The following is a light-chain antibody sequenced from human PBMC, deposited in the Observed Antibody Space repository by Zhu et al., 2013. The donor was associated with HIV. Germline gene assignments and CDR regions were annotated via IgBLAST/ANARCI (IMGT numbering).Light chain of an antibody. V-gene: IGKV4-1*01. J-gene: IGKJ4*01. CDR2: WAS. Sequence: DIVTTQSPDSLAVSLGERATINCKTSQSVLYSSNNKNYLGWYQQKPGQSPKLLIYWASTRESGVPDRFSGSGSETDFTLTISSLQAEDVAVYYCQQSFTTPFTFGGGTRVEIK. CDR1: QSVLYSSNNKNY. CDR3: QQSFTTPFT.